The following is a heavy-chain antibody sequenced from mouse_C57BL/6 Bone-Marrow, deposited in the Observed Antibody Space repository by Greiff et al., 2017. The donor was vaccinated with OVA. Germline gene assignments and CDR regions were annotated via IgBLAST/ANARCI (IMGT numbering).Heavy chain of an antibody. J-gene: IGHJ1*03. V-gene: IGHV1-18*01. CDR3: ARAGAIYDYDGYWYYDV. CDR1: GYTFTDYN. CDR2: INPNNGGT. Sequence: EVQLQQSGPELVKPGASVKIPCKASGYTFTDYNMDWVKQSHGKSLEWIGDINPNNGGTIYNQKFKGKATLTVDKSSSTAYMELRSLTSEDTAVYYCARAGAIYDYDGYWYYDVWGTGTTVTVAS. D-gene: IGHD2-4*01.